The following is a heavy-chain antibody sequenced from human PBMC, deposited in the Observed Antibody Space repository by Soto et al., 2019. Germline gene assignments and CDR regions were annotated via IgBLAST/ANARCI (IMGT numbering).Heavy chain of an antibody. V-gene: IGHV4-34*01. CDR3: ARKAYYYGSGSYYTPTTGWFDP. CDR2: INHSGST. Sequence: PSETLSLTCAVYGGSFSGYYWSWIRQPPGKGLEWIGEINHSGSTNYNPSLKSRVTISVDTSKNQFSLKLSSVTAADTAVYCCARKAYYYGSGSYYTPTTGWFDPWGQGTLVTVSS. J-gene: IGHJ5*02. CDR1: GGSFSGYY. D-gene: IGHD3-10*01.